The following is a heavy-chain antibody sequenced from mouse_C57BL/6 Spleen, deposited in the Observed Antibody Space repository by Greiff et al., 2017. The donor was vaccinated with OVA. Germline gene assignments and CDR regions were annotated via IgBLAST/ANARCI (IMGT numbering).Heavy chain of an antibody. CDR1: GSSFTGSF. CDR2: INPYNGDT. J-gene: IGHJ4*01. V-gene: IGHV1-20*01. CDR3: ARDDDYDPYYAMDY. D-gene: IGHD2-4*01. Sequence: VQLQQSGPELVKPGDSVKISCRASGSSFTGSFMNWVMQINGKSLEWIGRINPYNGDTFYNQKFKGKATLTVDKSSSTAHMELRSLTSEDSAVYYCARDDDYDPYYAMDYWGQGTSVTVSS.